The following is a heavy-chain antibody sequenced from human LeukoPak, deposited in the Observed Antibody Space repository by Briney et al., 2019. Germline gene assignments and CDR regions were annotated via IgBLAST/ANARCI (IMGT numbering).Heavy chain of an antibody. CDR3: AEVERRNY. Sequence: SETLSLTCAVSGYSISSGYYWGWIRQPPGKGLEWIGSIYHSGSTYYNPSLKSRVTISVDTSMNQFSLKLRSVTAADTAVYYCAEVERRNYWGQGTLVTVSS. J-gene: IGHJ4*02. V-gene: IGHV4-38-2*01. CDR1: GYSISSGYY. CDR2: IYHSGST. D-gene: IGHD1-1*01.